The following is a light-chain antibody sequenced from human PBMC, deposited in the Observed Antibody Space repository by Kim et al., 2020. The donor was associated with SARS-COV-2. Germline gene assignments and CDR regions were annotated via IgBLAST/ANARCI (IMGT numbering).Light chain of an antibody. CDR2: GAS. CDR1: LSVISN. V-gene: IGKV3-15*01. CDR3: QQYHKWPLT. Sequence: VSPGEGATLSCRASLSVISNLAWYNQKPGQAPRLLIYGASSRATGIPARFSGGGSGTEFTLTISSLQSEDFGLYFCQQYHKWPLTFGQGTKVDIK. J-gene: IGKJ1*01.